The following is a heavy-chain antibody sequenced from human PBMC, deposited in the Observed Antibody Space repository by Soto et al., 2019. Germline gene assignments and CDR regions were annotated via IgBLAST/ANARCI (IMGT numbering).Heavy chain of an antibody. D-gene: IGHD3-10*01. CDR1: GFTFSSYW. CDR2: IKTDGSLT. CDR3: AGDEGVAMVRRYDN. Sequence: EAQLVQSGGGLVQPGGSMRLSCAASGFTFSSYWMHWVRQAPGKGLVWVSSIKTDGSLTPYADSVKGRFTISRDNAKNTLYLHIISLRAEDTAVYYCAGDEGVAMVRRYDNWGQGTLVAVSS. V-gene: IGHV3-74*03. J-gene: IGHJ4*02.